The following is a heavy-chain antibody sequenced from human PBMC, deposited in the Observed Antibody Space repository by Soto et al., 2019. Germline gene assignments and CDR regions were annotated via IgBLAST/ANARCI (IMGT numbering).Heavy chain of an antibody. CDR1: GGSFSGYY. D-gene: IGHD3-10*01. Sequence: PSETLSLTCAVYGGSFSGYYWSWIRRPPGKGLEWIGYIYYSGSTYYNPSLKSRVTISLDTSKNQFSLKLSSLTPADTAVYYCARVGGFGATTIDYWGQGTLVTVSS. J-gene: IGHJ4*02. V-gene: IGHV4-30-4*08. CDR3: ARVGGFGATTIDY. CDR2: IYYSGST.